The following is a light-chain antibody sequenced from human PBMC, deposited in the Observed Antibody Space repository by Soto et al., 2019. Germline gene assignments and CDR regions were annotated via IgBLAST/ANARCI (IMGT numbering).Light chain of an antibody. Sequence: EILMTQSQDTLSVSLGERATLSCRDSQSISSNLAWYQQKPGQAPRLLIYDASNRATGIPARFSGSGSGTDFTLTVSSLEPEDFAVYYCQQRSNWPLTFGQGTRLEIK. J-gene: IGKJ5*01. CDR2: DAS. CDR1: QSISSN. CDR3: QQRSNWPLT. V-gene: IGKV3-11*01.